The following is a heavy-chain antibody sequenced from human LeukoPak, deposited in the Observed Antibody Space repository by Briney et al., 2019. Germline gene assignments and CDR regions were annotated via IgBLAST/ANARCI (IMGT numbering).Heavy chain of an antibody. D-gene: IGHD1-1*01. Sequence: SQTLSLTCTVSGGSISSGGYYWSWLRQPPGKGLEWIGYVHSTGRTSYNPSLKSRVTMSVDTSNNQVSLKLTSVTSADAAVYYCARIASGATTWGQGTLVTVSS. CDR2: VHSTGRT. V-gene: IGHV4-61*08. CDR3: ARIASGATT. J-gene: IGHJ4*02. CDR1: GGSISSGGYY.